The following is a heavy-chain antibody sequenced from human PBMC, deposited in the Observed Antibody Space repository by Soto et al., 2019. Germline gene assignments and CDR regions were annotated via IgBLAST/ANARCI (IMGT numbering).Heavy chain of an antibody. CDR1: GFTFSSYA. CDR3: AKDLTYYYDSSGYGDGMDV. J-gene: IGHJ6*02. CDR2: ISGSGGST. V-gene: IGHV3-23*01. Sequence: EVQLLESGGGLVQPGGSLRLSCAASGFTFSSYAMSWVRQAPGKGLEWVSAISGSGGSTYYADSVKGRFTISRDNSKNTLYLQMNSLRAEDTAVYYCAKDLTYYYDSSGYGDGMDVWGQGTTVSVSS. D-gene: IGHD3-22*01.